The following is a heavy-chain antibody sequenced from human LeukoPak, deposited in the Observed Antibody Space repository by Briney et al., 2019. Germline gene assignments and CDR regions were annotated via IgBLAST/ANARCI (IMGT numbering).Heavy chain of an antibody. CDR2: INHSEST. CDR3: ARHTSSSWYPNWFDP. V-gene: IGHV4-34*01. J-gene: IGHJ5*02. Sequence: SETLSLTCAVYGGSFSGYYWSWIRQPPGKGLEWIGEINHSESTYYNPSLKSRVTISIDRSKNQLSLNLSSVTAADTAVYYCARHTSSSWYPNWFDPWGQGTLVTVSS. CDR1: GGSFSGYY. D-gene: IGHD6-13*01.